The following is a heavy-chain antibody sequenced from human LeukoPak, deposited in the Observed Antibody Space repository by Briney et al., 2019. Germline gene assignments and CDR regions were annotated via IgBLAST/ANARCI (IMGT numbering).Heavy chain of an antibody. J-gene: IGHJ6*02. CDR2: INTDGSNA. V-gene: IGHV3-74*01. D-gene: IGHD3-16*01. CDR3: ARDYEGLGV. Sequence: GGSLRLPCAASGFTFSSYWMHWVRQAPGKGLVWVSLINTDGSNANYADSVKGRFTNSRDNAKNTLYLQMNSLRAEDTAVYYCARDYEGLGVWGQGTTVTVSS. CDR1: GFTFSSYW.